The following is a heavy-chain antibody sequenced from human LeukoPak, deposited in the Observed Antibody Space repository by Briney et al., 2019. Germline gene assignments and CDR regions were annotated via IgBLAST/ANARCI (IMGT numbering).Heavy chain of an antibody. J-gene: IGHJ6*02. V-gene: IGHV1-3*01. D-gene: IGHD6-13*01. CDR2: INAGNGNT. CDR1: RYTFTSYA. Sequence: ASVTVSCKASRYTFTSYAMHWVRQAPGQRLEWMGWINAGNGNTKYSQKFQGRVTITRDTSASTAYMELSSLRSEDTAVYFCARSIAAAGGLDVWGQGTTVTVSS. CDR3: ARSIAAAGGLDV.